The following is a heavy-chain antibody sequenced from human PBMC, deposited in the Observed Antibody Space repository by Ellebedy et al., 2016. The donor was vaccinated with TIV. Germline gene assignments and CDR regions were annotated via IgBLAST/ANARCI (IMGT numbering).Heavy chain of an antibody. D-gene: IGHD3-22*01. CDR3: ARVRGSSGYSPHDAFDI. J-gene: IGHJ3*02. V-gene: IGHV3-11*06. CDR2: ISSSSSYT. CDR1: GFTFSDYY. Sequence: PGGSLRLSCAASGFTFSDYYMSLIRQAPGKGLDWVSYISSSSSYTNYADSVKGRFTISRDNAKNSLYLQMNSLRAEDTAVYYCARVRGSSGYSPHDAFDIWGQGTMVTVSS.